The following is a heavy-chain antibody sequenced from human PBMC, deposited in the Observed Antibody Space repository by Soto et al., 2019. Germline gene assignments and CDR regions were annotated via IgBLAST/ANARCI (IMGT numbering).Heavy chain of an antibody. CDR2: LIPMFGTT. D-gene: IGHD3-9*01. CDR1: GGTFSSYS. J-gene: IGHJ6*02. Sequence: QVQLVQSGAEVKTAGSSVKVSCKASGGTFSSYSINWVRQAPGQGLEWMGRLIPMFGTTDYAQRFQGRVTFTADESTSTASMEVTNLTSEDTAVYYCARAVVLTFTRFYDMDVWGQGTTVTVSS. V-gene: IGHV1-69*18. CDR3: ARAVVLTFTRFYDMDV.